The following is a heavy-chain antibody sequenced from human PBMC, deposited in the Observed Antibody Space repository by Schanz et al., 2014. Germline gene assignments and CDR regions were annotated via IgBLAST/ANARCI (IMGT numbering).Heavy chain of an antibody. CDR1: GFTFSKYW. CDR2: IKQDGSEK. V-gene: IGHV3-7*02. D-gene: IGHD6-19*01. J-gene: IGHJ4*02. Sequence: EAQLVESGGGLVQPGGSLRLSCGGSGFTFSKYWMSWVRQAPGKGLEWVANIKQDGSEKYYVDAVKGRFTISRDNAKNSLYLQMNSLRAEDTALYYCAIIGVMVAVAGTRADYWGQGTLVTVAS. CDR3: AIIGVMVAVAGTRADY.